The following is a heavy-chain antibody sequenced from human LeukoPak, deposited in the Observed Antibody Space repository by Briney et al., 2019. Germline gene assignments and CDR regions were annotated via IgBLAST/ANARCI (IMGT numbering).Heavy chain of an antibody. J-gene: IGHJ3*02. CDR2: ISSSSSSTI. CDR3: ARDRVELGWGAFEI. V-gene: IGHV3-48*01. CDR1: GFTFSSYG. Sequence: GGSLRLSCAASGFTFSSYGMHWVRQAPGKGLEWVSYISSSSSSTIYYADSVKGRFTISRDNAKNSLYLQMNSLRAEDTAVYYCARDRVELGWGAFEIWGQGTMVTVSS. D-gene: IGHD7-27*01.